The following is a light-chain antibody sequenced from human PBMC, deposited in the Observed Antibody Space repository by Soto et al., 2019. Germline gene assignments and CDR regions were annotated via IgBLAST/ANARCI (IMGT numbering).Light chain of an antibody. V-gene: IGLV2-14*01. J-gene: IGLJ1*01. CDR3: SSYTSSSTLYV. CDR2: DVS. Sequence: VLTQPASLSGSPGQSITISCTGTSSDVGGYNYVSWYQQHPGKAPKLMIYDVSNRPSGVSNRFSGSKSGNTASLTISGLQAEDEADYYCSSYTSSSTLYVFGTGTKVTVL. CDR1: SSDVGGYNY.